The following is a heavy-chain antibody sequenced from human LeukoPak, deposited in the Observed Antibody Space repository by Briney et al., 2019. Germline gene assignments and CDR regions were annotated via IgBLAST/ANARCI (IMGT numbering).Heavy chain of an antibody. CDR3: VRDKPQSSGGVFDI. Sequence: GASVKVSCKASGYTFTGHYMHWVRQAPGQGLEWMGWINPDSGATNYAQKFQGRVTVTRDTSINTAYMELSRLISDDTAVYYCVRDKPQSSGGVFDIWGQGTMVTVSS. D-gene: IGHD2-15*01. J-gene: IGHJ3*02. V-gene: IGHV1-2*02. CDR1: GYTFTGHY. CDR2: INPDSGAT.